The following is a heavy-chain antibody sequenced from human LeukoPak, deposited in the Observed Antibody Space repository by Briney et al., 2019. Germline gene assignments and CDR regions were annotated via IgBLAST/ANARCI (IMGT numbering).Heavy chain of an antibody. D-gene: IGHD3-16*02. J-gene: IGHJ4*02. V-gene: IGHV5-51*01. CDR1: GYNFATYW. CDR3: ARGLRGTYRYILDY. Sequence: GESLKISCKGSGYNFATYWIAWVRQMPGKVLEWMGIIFPGDSDIKYSPSFQGQVTVSADRSINTAYLQWTRLEASDTAMYYCARGLRGTYRYILDYWGQGTLVTVSS. CDR2: IFPGDSDI.